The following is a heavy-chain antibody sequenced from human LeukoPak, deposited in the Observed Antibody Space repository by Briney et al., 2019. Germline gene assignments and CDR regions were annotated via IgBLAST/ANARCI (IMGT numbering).Heavy chain of an antibody. J-gene: IGHJ6*03. CDR1: GGTFSRNA. Sequence: SVKVSCKASGGTFSRNAISWVRQAPGQGLEWMGGIIAIFGTANYAQNFQDRVTITADESTSTAYLELTSLRSEDTAVYYCARLGDDYGDNSGEYYYMDVWGKGTTVTVSS. V-gene: IGHV1-69*13. D-gene: IGHD4-23*01. CDR3: ARLGDDYGDNSGEYYYMDV. CDR2: IIAIFGTA.